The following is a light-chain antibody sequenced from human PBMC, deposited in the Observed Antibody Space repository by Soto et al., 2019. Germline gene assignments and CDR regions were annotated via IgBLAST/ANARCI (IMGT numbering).Light chain of an antibody. CDR2: GAS. CDR1: QSVSSSY. V-gene: IGKV3-20*01. J-gene: IGKJ1*01. CDR3: QQYGSSLSWT. Sequence: EIWLTRSPGTLSLSTGERATLSCRASQSVSSSYLAWYQQKPGQAPRLLIYGASSRATGIPDRFSGSGSGTDFTLTISRLEPEDFAVYYCQQYGSSLSWTFGQGTKVDIK.